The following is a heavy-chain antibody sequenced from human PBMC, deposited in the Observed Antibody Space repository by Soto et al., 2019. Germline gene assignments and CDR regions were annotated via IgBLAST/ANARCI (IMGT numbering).Heavy chain of an antibody. CDR2: VYDNGRP. V-gene: IGHV4-59*01. CDR3: ARGVGSSPPRY. CDR1: GGSISVYY. D-gene: IGHD3-9*01. Sequence: SETLSLTCTISGGSISVYYWSWIRQSPRQGLEWIGYVYDNGRPYYSPSLKSRVTISADQSKNQISLKLTSATAADTAVYYCARGVGSSPPRYWGRGTLVTVSS. J-gene: IGHJ4*02.